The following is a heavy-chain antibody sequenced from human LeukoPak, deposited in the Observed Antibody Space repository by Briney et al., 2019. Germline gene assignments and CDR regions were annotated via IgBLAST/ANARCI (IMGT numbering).Heavy chain of an antibody. Sequence: ASVKVSCKASGYTFTGYYMHWVRQAPGQGLEWMGWINPNSGGTNYAQKFQGRVTMTRNTSISTAYMELSSLRSEDTAVYYCARLGSSSWIRSYYYYGMDVWGQGTTVTVSS. D-gene: IGHD6-13*01. CDR3: ARLGSSSWIRSYYYYGMDV. V-gene: IGHV1-2*02. CDR1: GYTFTGYY. CDR2: INPNSGGT. J-gene: IGHJ6*02.